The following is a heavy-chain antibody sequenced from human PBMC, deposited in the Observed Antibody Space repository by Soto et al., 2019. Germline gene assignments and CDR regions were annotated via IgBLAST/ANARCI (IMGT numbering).Heavy chain of an antibody. CDR2: IYPRDSDT. CDR1: GYSFTTYW. J-gene: IGHJ4*02. D-gene: IGHD2-2*01. Sequence: GESLKISCKGSGYSFTTYWIGWVRQMPGKGLEWMGIIYPRDSDTRYSPSFQGQVTISADKSISTAYLQWSSLKASDTAMYYCARLKVPAAMWYYFDYWGQGTLVTVSA. CDR3: ARLKVPAAMWYYFDY. V-gene: IGHV5-51*01.